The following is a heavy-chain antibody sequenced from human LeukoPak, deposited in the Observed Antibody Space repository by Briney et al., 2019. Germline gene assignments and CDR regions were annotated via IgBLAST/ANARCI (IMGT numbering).Heavy chain of an antibody. V-gene: IGHV3-33*01. CDR2: IWYDGSNK. D-gene: IGHD2-8*01. Sequence: PGGSLRLSCAASGFTFSSYGMHWVRQVPGKGLEWVAVIWYDGSNKYYADSVKGRFTISRDNSKNTLYLQMNSLRDEDTAVYYCARDRGYCTSDDCYRWFHYWGQGTLIIVSS. CDR3: ARDRGYCTSDDCYRWFHY. CDR1: GFTFSSYG. J-gene: IGHJ4*02.